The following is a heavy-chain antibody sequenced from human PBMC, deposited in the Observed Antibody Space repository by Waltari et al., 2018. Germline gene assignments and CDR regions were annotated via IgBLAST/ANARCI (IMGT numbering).Heavy chain of an antibody. V-gene: IGHV3-30-3*01. CDR3: ASNIVVSGIDS. CDR1: GFTFSTFA. CDR2: ISYNGGNK. J-gene: IGHJ4*02. D-gene: IGHD3-22*01. Sequence: QVQFVESGGGVVQPGRSLRLSCEASGFTFSTFAIHWVRQAPGKGLEWVGVISYNGGNKYYADSVKGRFTISRDNSKNTLYLQMNSLRAEDTAVYYCASNIVVSGIDSWGQGTLVTVSS.